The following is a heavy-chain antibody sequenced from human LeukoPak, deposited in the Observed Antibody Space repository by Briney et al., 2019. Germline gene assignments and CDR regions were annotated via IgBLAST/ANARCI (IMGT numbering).Heavy chain of an antibody. D-gene: IGHD2-21*02. V-gene: IGHV3-23*01. CDR3: AKSRAVTAIQYYFDF. CDR1: RFTFSSYA. J-gene: IGHJ4*02. CDR2: ISGSGGST. Sequence: GGSLRLSCAASRFTFSSYAMSWVRQAPGKGLEWVSTISGSGGSTYYAGSVKGRFTISRDNSKNTLYLQMNSLRAEDTAVYYCAKSRAVTAIQYYFDFWGQGTLVTVSS.